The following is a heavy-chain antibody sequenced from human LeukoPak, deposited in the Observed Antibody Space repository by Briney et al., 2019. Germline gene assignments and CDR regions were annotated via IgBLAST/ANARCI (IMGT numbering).Heavy chain of an antibody. Sequence: GGSLRLSCAASGFTFSSYEMNWVRQAPGKGLEWVSAISGSGDSTYYADSVKGRFTISRDNSKNTLYLQMNSLRAEDTAVYYCAKRYFGNYYFDSWGQGTLVTVSS. CDR2: ISGSGDST. D-gene: IGHD3-9*01. CDR3: AKRYFGNYYFDS. J-gene: IGHJ4*02. V-gene: IGHV3-23*01. CDR1: GFTFSSYE.